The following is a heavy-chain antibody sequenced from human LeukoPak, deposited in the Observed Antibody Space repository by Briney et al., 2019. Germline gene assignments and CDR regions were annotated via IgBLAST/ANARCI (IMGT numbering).Heavy chain of an antibody. CDR3: ARGPGFDY. CDR2: IGTTSGAI. V-gene: IGHV3-48*01. CDR1: GFTFNAFG. Sequence: GGSLRLSCAASGFTFNAFGMNWVRQAPGKGLEWVSYIGTTSGAIYYADSVKGRFTISRDSAKNSLYLQMNSLRAEDTAVYYCARGPGFDYWGQGTLVTVSS. J-gene: IGHJ4*02.